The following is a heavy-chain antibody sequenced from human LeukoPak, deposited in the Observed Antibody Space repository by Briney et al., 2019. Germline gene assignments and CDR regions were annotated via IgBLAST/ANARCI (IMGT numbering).Heavy chain of an antibody. CDR2: IYYSGST. J-gene: IGHJ4*02. V-gene: IGHV4-59*12. CDR3: ARSSLSYYYDSSGQYYLDY. D-gene: IGHD3-22*01. CDR1: GGSISSYY. Sequence: SETLSLTCAVSGGSISSYYWSWIRQPPGKGLEWIGYIYYSGSTNYNPSLKSRVTISVDRSKNQFSLKLSSVTAADTAVYYCARSSLSYYYDSSGQYYLDYWGQGTLVTVSS.